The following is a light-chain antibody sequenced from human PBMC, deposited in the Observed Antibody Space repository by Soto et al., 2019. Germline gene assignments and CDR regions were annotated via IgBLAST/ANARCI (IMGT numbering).Light chain of an antibody. V-gene: IGKV3-11*01. Sequence: EIVLTQSPATLSLSPGETATLSCRASQSVGSYLGWYQQKPGQAPRLLIYDASNRVKGIPARFSGSGSGTEFTLTISRLEPEDFAVYFCQQRSDGLTLGGGTKVEMK. J-gene: IGKJ4*01. CDR1: QSVGSY. CDR3: QQRSDGLT. CDR2: DAS.